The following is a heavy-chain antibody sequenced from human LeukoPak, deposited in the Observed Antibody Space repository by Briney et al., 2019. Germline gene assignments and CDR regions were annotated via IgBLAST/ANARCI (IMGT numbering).Heavy chain of an antibody. D-gene: IGHD3-10*01. J-gene: IGHJ4*02. V-gene: IGHV3-23*01. CDR2: ISGSGGST. Sequence: GGSLRLSCAASGFTFSSYAMSWVRQAPGKGLEWVSAISGSGGSTYYADSVKGRFTISRDNSKNMLYLQMNSLRAEDTAVYYCAKERVLWFGEPWDYWGQGTLVTVSS. CDR1: GFTFSSYA. CDR3: AKERVLWFGEPWDY.